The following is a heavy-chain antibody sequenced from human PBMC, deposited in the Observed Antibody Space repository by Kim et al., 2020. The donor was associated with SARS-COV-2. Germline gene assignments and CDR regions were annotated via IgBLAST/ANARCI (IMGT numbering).Heavy chain of an antibody. D-gene: IGHD5-12*01. Sequence: SETLSLTCAVYGGSFSGYYWSWIRQPPGKGLEWIGEINHSGSTNYNPSLKSRVTISVDTSKNQFSLKLSSVTAADTAVYYCARGPGYSGYDHPWGQGTLVTVSS. CDR2: INHSGST. V-gene: IGHV4-34*01. CDR1: GGSFSGYY. J-gene: IGHJ5*02. CDR3: ARGPGYSGYDHP.